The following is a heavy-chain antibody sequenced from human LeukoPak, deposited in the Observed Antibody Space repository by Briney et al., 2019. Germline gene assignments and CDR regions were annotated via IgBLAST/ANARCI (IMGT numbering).Heavy chain of an antibody. D-gene: IGHD5-18*01. CDR3: ARSPYTYGSLFYLDY. Sequence: ASVKVSCKASGYTFTHYYIHWVRQAPGQGLEWMEIINPSGGSTTYAQKFQGRVTLTRDTSTSTVYMELSSLRSEDTAVYYCARSPYTYGSLFYLDYWGQGTLVTVSS. CDR1: GYTFTHYY. J-gene: IGHJ4*02. V-gene: IGHV1-46*01. CDR2: INPSGGST.